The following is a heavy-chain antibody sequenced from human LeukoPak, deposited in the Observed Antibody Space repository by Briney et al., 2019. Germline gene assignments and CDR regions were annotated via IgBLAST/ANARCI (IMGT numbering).Heavy chain of an antibody. J-gene: IGHJ4*02. V-gene: IGHV5-51*01. CDR2: IYPGDSDT. Sequence: GASLKISCKGSGYSFTSYWIGWVRQLPGKGLEWMGIIYPGDSDTRYSPSFQGQVTISADKSISTAYLQWSSLKASDTAMYYCARRYCSSTSCPDYYDTSGYHYDYWGQGTLVTVSS. CDR3: ARRYCSSTSCPDYYDTSGYHYDY. CDR1: GYSFTSYW. D-gene: IGHD3-22*01.